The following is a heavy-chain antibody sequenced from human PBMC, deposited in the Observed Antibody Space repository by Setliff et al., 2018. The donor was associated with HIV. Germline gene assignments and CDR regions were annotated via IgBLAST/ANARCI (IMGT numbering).Heavy chain of an antibody. Sequence: SETLSLTCTVSGGSASNSRYYWAWIRQPPGKGLEYIGSIHYNEKTYYNPSLKSRVTISIDTSKNQFSLNLTSVTAADTAVYYCASRIYYYDSNNFLREEGFDPWGQGTLGTVS. CDR1: GGSASNSRYY. V-gene: IGHV4-39*01. CDR2: IHYNEKT. CDR3: ASRIYYYDSNNFLREEGFDP. D-gene: IGHD3-22*01. J-gene: IGHJ5*02.